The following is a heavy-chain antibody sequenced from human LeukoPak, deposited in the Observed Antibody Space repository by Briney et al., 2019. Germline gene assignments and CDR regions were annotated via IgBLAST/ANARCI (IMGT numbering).Heavy chain of an antibody. CDR2: IYSGTTT. CDR3: ARDPVLPNGMDV. Sequence: PGGSLRLSCAASGFTVSSDYMNWVRQAPGKGLEWVSTIYSGTTTYYADSVKGRFTISRDSSKNTLYLQLNSLRVEDTAVYYCARDPVLPNGMDVWGQGTTVTISS. D-gene: IGHD4/OR15-4a*01. CDR1: GFTVSSDY. V-gene: IGHV3-66*02. J-gene: IGHJ6*02.